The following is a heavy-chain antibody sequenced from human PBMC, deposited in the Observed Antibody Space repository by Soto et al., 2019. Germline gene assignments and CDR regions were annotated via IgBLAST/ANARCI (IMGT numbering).Heavy chain of an antibody. CDR2: IYRGGST. D-gene: IGHD2-2*01. CDR3: ARINVEPAAHFDY. J-gene: IGHJ4*02. V-gene: IGHV3-66*01. CDR1: GFTVSTSY. Sequence: GSLRLSCAASGFTVSTSYMTWVRQAPGKGLEWVSVIYRGGSTYYADSVKGRFTFSRDNSKDTLYLQMNSLRAEDTGVYYCARINVEPAAHFDYWGQGTLVTVSS.